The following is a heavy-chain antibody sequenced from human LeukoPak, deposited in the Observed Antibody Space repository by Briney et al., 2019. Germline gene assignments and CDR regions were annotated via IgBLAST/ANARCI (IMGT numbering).Heavy chain of an antibody. CDR1: GGSISSSSYY. Sequence: SETLSLTCTVSGGSISSSSYYWGWIRQPPGKGLEWIGSIYYSGSTYYNPSLKSRVTISVDTSKNQFSLKLSSVTAADTAVYYCARVGQKVLRYSRVTSDDYWGQGTLVTVSS. J-gene: IGHJ4*02. V-gene: IGHV4-39*01. D-gene: IGHD3-9*01. CDR3: ARVGQKVLRYSRVTSDDY. CDR2: IYYSGST.